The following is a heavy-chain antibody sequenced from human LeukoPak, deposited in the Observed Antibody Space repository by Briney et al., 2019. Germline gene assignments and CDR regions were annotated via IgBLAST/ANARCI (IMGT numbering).Heavy chain of an antibody. J-gene: IGHJ4*02. CDR2: IYYSGTT. V-gene: IGHV4-39*07. D-gene: IGHD3-22*01. Sequence: PSETPSLTCSVSGGSITSSSFYWGWIRQPPGKGLEWIGSIYYSGTTYYNPSLKSRVTMSVNTSKNQFSLKLSSVTAADTAVYYCARCPANYDSSGYYFDYWGQGTLVTVSS. CDR1: GGSITSSSFY. CDR3: ARCPANYDSSGYYFDY.